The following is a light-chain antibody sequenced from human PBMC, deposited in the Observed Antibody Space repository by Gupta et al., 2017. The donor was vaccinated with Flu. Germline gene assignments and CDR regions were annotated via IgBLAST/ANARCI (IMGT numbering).Light chain of an antibody. CDR3: QVGDSNGGV. V-gene: IGLV3-21*03. CDR1: NIRSKS. CDR2: DDS. Sequence: ATGKTSRSTCGGNNIRSKSGHWYQQKLGQAPIVVVYDDSDRPSGIPDRFSGSNSGDTATLTISRGEAGDEADYHCQVGDSNGGVFGGGTKLTVL. J-gene: IGLJ3*02.